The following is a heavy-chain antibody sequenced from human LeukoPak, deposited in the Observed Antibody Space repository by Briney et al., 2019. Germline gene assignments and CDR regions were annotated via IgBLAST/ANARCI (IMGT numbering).Heavy chain of an antibody. CDR2: IYHSGST. J-gene: IGHJ6*02. CDR1: GGSISSSNW. Sequence: PSETLSLTCAVSGGSISSSNWWSWVRPPPGKGLEWIGEIYHSGSTNYNPSLKSRVTISVDKSKNQFSLKLSSVTVADTAVYYCASDYGSGTYAYGMDVWGQGTTVTVSS. CDR3: ASDYGSGTYAYGMDV. V-gene: IGHV4-4*02. D-gene: IGHD3-10*01.